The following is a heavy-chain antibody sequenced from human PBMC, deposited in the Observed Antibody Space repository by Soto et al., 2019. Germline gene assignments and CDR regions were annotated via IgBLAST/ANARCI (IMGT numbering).Heavy chain of an antibody. V-gene: IGHV4-34*01. CDR1: GGSFSGYY. CDR2: INHSGSA. D-gene: IGHD1-26*01. J-gene: IGHJ4*02. CDR3: ARGPTGASADY. Sequence: LSLTCAVYGGSFSGYYWSWIRQPPGKGLEWIGEINHSGSANYNPSLKSRVTISVDTSKNQFSLKLNSVTAADTAVYYCARGPTGASADYWGQGTLVTVSS.